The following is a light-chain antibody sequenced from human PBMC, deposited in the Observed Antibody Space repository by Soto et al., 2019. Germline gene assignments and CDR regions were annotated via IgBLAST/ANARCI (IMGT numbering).Light chain of an antibody. CDR1: QDIKNY. J-gene: IGKJ1*01. Sequence: DIQMTQSPSSLSASVGDRVTITCRASQDIKNYLAWYQQRPGKLPKLLIYAATTLQSGVPSRFSGGGSGTDFTLTISSLQPEDVATYYCQRYNSDIWTFGQGTKVEV. CDR3: QRYNSDIWT. V-gene: IGKV1-27*01. CDR2: AAT.